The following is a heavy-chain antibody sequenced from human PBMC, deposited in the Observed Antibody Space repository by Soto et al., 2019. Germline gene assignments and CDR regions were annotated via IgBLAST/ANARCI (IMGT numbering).Heavy chain of an antibody. J-gene: IGHJ5*02. CDR2: MNPGSGKT. V-gene: IGHV1-8*02. D-gene: IGHD1-1*01. CDR3: ARMESSGTLNWLDP. Sequence: ASVKVSCKASGYTFINYDISWVRQATGQGLEWMGWMNPGSGKTGYANKFQGRVTMTRDASTSTAHLELSSLTSEDTAVYYCARMESSGTLNWLDPWGQGTLVTVYS. CDR1: GYTFINYD.